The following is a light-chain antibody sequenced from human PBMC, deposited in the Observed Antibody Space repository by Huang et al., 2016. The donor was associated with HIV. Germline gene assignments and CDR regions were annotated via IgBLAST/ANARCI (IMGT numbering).Light chain of an antibody. CDR3: MQALQTPYT. CDR1: QSLLHSTGYNF. J-gene: IGKJ2*01. Sequence: DIVMTQSPLSLPVTPGEPASISCRSSQSLLHSTGYNFFDGYLQKPGQSPQLLIYLGSNRASGVPDRFSGSGSGTDFTLKISRVEAEDVGVYYCMQALQTPYTFGQGTKLEIK. V-gene: IGKV2-28*01. CDR2: LGS.